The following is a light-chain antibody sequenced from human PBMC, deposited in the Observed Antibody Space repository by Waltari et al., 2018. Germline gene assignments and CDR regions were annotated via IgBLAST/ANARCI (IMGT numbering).Light chain of an antibody. CDR1: QTIRNY. Sequence: DIQMTQSPPSLAASVGDSVNITCRASQTIRNYLNWYQQRPGKAPKLLISAASSLQSGVPSRFSGSGSGTDFALTISSLQPEDFASYHCQETYTTLCTFGPGTKVEIK. J-gene: IGKJ3*01. V-gene: IGKV1-39*01. CDR2: AAS. CDR3: QETYTTLCT.